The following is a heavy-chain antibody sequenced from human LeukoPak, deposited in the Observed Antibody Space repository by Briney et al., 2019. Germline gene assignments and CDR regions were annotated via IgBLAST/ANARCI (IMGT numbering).Heavy chain of an antibody. J-gene: IGHJ4*02. Sequence: PSETLSLTCSVSGASISTSSYYWGWIRQPPGKGLEWIASMYYSGSSYYNPSLRSRVAISVDTSKNQFSLRLSSVTAADTAVFYCAREIAAADRFDYWGQGTLVTVSS. CDR1: GASISTSSYY. V-gene: IGHV4-39*02. D-gene: IGHD6-13*01. CDR3: AREIAAADRFDY. CDR2: MYYSGSS.